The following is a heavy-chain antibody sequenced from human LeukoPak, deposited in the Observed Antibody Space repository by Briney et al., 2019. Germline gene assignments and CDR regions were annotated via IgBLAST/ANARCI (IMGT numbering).Heavy chain of an antibody. J-gene: IGHJ4*02. Sequence: SETLSLTCAVYGGSLSGYYWSWIRQPRGKGLEWIGEIKQSGSTNYNPSLRSRVTISVDTSRNQFSLKLSSVTAADTAVYYCARLLLWFGESPNYFDYWGQGTLVTVSS. D-gene: IGHD3-10*01. CDR3: ARLLLWFGESPNYFDY. V-gene: IGHV4-34*01. CDR1: GGSLSGYY. CDR2: IKQSGST.